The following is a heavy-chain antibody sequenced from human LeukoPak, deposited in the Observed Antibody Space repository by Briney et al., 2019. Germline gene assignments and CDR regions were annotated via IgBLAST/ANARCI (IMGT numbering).Heavy chain of an antibody. CDR1: GYSISSGYY. V-gene: IGHV4-61*01. Sequence: SETLSLTCTVSGYSISSGYYWGWIRQPPGKGLEWIGYIYYSGSTNYNPSLKSRVTISVDTSKNQFSLKLSSVTAADTAVYYRARGPVGGTTYNDGDAFDIWGQGTMVTVSS. D-gene: IGHD1-7*01. J-gene: IGHJ3*02. CDR3: ARGPVGGTTYNDGDAFDI. CDR2: IYYSGST.